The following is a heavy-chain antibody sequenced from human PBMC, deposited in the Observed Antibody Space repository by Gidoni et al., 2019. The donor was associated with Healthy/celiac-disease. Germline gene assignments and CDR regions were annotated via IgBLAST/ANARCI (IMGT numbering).Heavy chain of an antibody. CDR2: INHSGNT. V-gene: IGHV4-34*01. J-gene: IGHJ4*02. Sequence: QVQLQQWGAGLLKPSETLSLTCAVYGGSFSGYYWSWIRQPPGTGLEWIGEINHSGNTNYNPSLKSRVTISVDTSKNQFSLKLSSVTAADTAVYYCARDRPTNYYDSSGYFSRADYWGQGTLVTVSA. CDR1: GGSFSGYY. CDR3: ARDRPTNYYDSSGYFSRADY. D-gene: IGHD3-22*01.